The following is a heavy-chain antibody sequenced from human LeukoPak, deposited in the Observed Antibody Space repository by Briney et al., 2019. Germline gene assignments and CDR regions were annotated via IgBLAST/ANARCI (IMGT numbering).Heavy chain of an antibody. D-gene: IGHD6-13*01. V-gene: IGHV4-39*07. CDR1: GGSISSSSYY. CDR2: IYYSGNT. Sequence: SETLSLTCTVSGGSISSSSYYWGWIRQPPGKGLEWIGSIYYSGNTYHNPSLESRVTVSVDTSMNQFSLRLTSVSPADTAVYYCARDPPSGVYSSSWLDYWGQGTLVTVSS. CDR3: ARDPPSGVYSSSWLDY. J-gene: IGHJ4*02.